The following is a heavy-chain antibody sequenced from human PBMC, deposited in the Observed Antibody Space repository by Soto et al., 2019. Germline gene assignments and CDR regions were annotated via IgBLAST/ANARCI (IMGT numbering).Heavy chain of an antibody. D-gene: IGHD3-10*01. Sequence: QVQLVESGGGVVQPGRSLRLSCAASGFTFSSYAMHWVRQAPGKGLEWVAVISYDGSNKYYADSVKGRFTISRDNXXNTLYLQMNSLRAEDTAVYYCARSREGWFGEFPDYWGQGTLVTVSS. CDR1: GFTFSSYA. CDR2: ISYDGSNK. CDR3: ARSREGWFGEFPDY. V-gene: IGHV3-30-3*01. J-gene: IGHJ4*02.